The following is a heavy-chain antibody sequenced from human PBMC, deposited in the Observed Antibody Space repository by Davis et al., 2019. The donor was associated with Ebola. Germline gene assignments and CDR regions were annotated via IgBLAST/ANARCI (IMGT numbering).Heavy chain of an antibody. CDR2: IRSKANSYAT. V-gene: IGHV3-73*01. CDR1: GFTFNSDG. Sequence: GGSLRLSCAASGFTFNSDGMHWVRQSSGKGLEWVGRIRSKANSYATAYAASVKGRFTISRDDSKNTAYLQMNSLKTEDTAVYYCTTTTVTNDYWGQGTLVTVSS. J-gene: IGHJ4*02. CDR3: TTTTVTNDY. D-gene: IGHD4-17*01.